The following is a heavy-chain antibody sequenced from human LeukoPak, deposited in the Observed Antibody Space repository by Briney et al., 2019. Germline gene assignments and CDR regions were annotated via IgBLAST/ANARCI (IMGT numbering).Heavy chain of an antibody. J-gene: IGHJ4*02. CDR2: IFYSGNT. CDR1: GDSISNHY. CDR3: ARERGEGIVGTFDY. Sequence: SETLSLTCTVSGDSISNHYWSWIRQPPGKGLVWIGYIFYSGNTHYNPSLKSRVTMSVDTSKNQFSLRLSSVTPADTAVYYCARERGEGIVGTFDYWGQGTLVTVSS. V-gene: IGHV4-59*11. D-gene: IGHD1-26*01.